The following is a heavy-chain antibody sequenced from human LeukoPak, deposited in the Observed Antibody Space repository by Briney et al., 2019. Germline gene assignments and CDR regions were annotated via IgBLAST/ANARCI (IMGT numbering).Heavy chain of an antibody. CDR2: INHSGGT. J-gene: IGHJ6*03. D-gene: IGHD3-9*01. V-gene: IGHV4-34*01. CDR3: ARGLTGRPQAPRRYYYYYYYYMDV. CDR1: GGSFSGYY. Sequence: SETLSLTCAVYGGSFSGYYWSWLRQPPGKGLEWIGEINHSGGTNYKPSLKSRAITTVDSTKNQFSLLLSSRTAADTAVYYCARGLTGRPQAPRRYYYYYYYYMDVWGKGTTVTVSS.